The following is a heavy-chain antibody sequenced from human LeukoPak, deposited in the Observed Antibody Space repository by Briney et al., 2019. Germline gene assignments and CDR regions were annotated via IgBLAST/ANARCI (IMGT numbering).Heavy chain of an antibody. V-gene: IGHV3-23*01. Sequence: PGGSPRLSCAASGFTFSSYAMSWVRQAPGKGLEWVSAISGSGGSTYYADSVKGRFTISRDNSKNTLYLQMNSLRAEDTAVYYYAKDRGYSSGWYPFDYWGQGTLVTVSS. CDR2: ISGSGGST. CDR1: GFTFSSYA. D-gene: IGHD6-19*01. CDR3: AKDRGYSSGWYPFDY. J-gene: IGHJ4*02.